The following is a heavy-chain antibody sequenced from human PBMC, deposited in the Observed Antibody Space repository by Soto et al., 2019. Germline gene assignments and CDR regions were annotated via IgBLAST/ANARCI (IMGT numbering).Heavy chain of an antibody. Sequence: PGGSVRLSCAASGFTFSSYEMNWVRQAPGKGLEWVSYISSSGSTIYYADSVKGRFTISRDNAKNSLYLQMNSLRAEDTAVYYCAREVAASSWSGFVTWFDPWGQGTLVTVS. V-gene: IGHV3-48*03. CDR3: AREVAASSWSGFVTWFDP. D-gene: IGHD2-15*01. CDR1: GFTFSSYE. CDR2: ISSSGSTI. J-gene: IGHJ5*02.